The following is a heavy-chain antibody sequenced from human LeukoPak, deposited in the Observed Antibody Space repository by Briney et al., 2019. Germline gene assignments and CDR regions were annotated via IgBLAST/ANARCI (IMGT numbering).Heavy chain of an antibody. V-gene: IGHV4-59*01. Sequence: SETLFLTCTVSGGSINSYYWTWIRQPPGKRLEWIGCIYYSGSTNYNPSLKSRVTISVDTSKNLFSLKLSSVTAADTAMYYCARAPSYDFWSGYYWFDPWGQGTLVTVSS. CDR2: IYYSGST. CDR3: ARAPSYDFWSGYYWFDP. D-gene: IGHD3-3*01. CDR1: GGSINSYY. J-gene: IGHJ5*02.